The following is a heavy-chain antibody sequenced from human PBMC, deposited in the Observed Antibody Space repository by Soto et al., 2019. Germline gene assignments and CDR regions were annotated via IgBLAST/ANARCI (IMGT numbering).Heavy chain of an antibody. CDR1: GGTFSSYA. Sequence: SVKVSCKASGGTFSSYAISWVRQAPGQGLEWMGGIIPIFGTANYAQKFQGRVTITADESTSTAYMELSSLRSEDTAVYYCARSTPFFVSVDEVFGYYGMYVWGQGTTVTVSS. J-gene: IGHJ6*02. D-gene: IGHD3-10*02. CDR2: IIPIFGTA. V-gene: IGHV1-69*13. CDR3: ARSTPFFVSVDEVFGYYGMYV.